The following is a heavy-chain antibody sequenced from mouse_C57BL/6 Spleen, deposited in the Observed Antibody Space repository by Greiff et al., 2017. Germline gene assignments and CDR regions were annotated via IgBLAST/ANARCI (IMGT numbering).Heavy chain of an antibody. J-gene: IGHJ2*01. CDR2: IHPNSGST. V-gene: IGHV1-64*01. D-gene: IGHD1-1*01. CDR3: ARSEDYYGSSYY. CDR1: GYTFTSYW. Sequence: VQLQQPGAELVKPGASVKLSCKASGYTFTSYWMHWVKQRPGQGLEWIGMIHPNSGSTNYNEKFKSKATLTVDKSSSTAYMQLSSLTSEDSAVYYCARSEDYYGSSYYWGQGTTLTVSS.